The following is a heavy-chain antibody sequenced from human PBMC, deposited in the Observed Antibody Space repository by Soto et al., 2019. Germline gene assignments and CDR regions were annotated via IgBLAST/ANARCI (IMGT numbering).Heavy chain of an antibody. CDR1: GFTFSSYA. D-gene: IGHD3-10*01. Sequence: GGSLRLSCAASGFTFSSYAMSWVRQAPGKGLEWVSAISGDDGTTYYADSVKGRFTISRDNSKNTLFLQMNSLRAEDTAIYYCAKKVNSGPGSQYFDYWGQGTLVTVSS. J-gene: IGHJ4*02. CDR3: AKKVNSGPGSQYFDY. CDR2: ISGDDGTT. V-gene: IGHV3-23*01.